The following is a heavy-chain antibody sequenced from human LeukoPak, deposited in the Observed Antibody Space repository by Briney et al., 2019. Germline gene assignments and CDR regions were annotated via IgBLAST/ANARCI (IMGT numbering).Heavy chain of an antibody. D-gene: IGHD3-9*01. Sequence: KPSETLSLTCAVYGGSFSGYYWSWIRQPPGKGLEWIGEINHSGSTNYNPSLKSRVTISVDTSKNQFSLKLSSVTAADTAVYYCARDYDILTGYYTHYYYYGMDVWGKGTTVTVSS. CDR1: GGSFSGYY. CDR3: ARDYDILTGYYTHYYYYGMDV. J-gene: IGHJ6*04. V-gene: IGHV4-34*01. CDR2: INHSGST.